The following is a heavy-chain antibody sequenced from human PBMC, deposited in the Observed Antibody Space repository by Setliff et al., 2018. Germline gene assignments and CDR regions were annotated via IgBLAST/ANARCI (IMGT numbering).Heavy chain of an antibody. Sequence: PGESLKISCKGFGYSFATYWIGWVRQMPGKGLEWMGIIYPSDSDTRYNPSFQGQVTISADKSINTAYPQWSSLKASDTAMYYCARQPRGIGYSDYWGQGTLVTVSS. CDR1: GYSFATYW. J-gene: IGHJ4*02. CDR2: IYPSDSDT. CDR3: ARQPRGIGYSDY. V-gene: IGHV5-51*01. D-gene: IGHD3-3*01.